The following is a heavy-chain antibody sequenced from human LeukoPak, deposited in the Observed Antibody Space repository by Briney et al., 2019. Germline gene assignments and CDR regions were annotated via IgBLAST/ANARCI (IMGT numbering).Heavy chain of an antibody. J-gene: IGHJ6*03. CDR1: GFTFSSYA. D-gene: IGHD2-15*01. V-gene: IGHV3-23*01. Sequence: PGGSLRLSCAASGFTFSSYAMSWVRQAPGKGLEWASAMSGSGGNTYYADSVKGRFTISGDNSKNTLYLQMNSLRAEDTAVYYCAKIGDYYYYYMDVWGKGTTVTVSS. CDR3: AKIGDYYYYYMDV. CDR2: MSGSGGNT.